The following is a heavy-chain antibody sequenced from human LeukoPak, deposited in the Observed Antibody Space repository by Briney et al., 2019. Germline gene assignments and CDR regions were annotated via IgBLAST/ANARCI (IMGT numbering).Heavy chain of an antibody. Sequence: GASVKVSCKASGYTFTGYYMHWVRQAPGQGLEWMGWINPNSGVTKYAQNFQGRVTMTRDTSSRTAYMELNRLRSDDTAVYYCTRDPSSSHWYFHLWGRGTLVTVSS. CDR3: TRDPSSSHWYFHL. CDR1: GYTFTGYY. CDR2: INPNSGVT. V-gene: IGHV1-2*02. J-gene: IGHJ2*01.